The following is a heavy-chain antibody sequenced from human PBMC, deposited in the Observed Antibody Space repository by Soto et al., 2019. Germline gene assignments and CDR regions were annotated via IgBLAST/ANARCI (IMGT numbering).Heavy chain of an antibody. J-gene: IGHJ4*02. CDR3: ARASMVRGVHFDY. CDR2: IYYSGST. CDR1: GGSISSGDYY. D-gene: IGHD3-10*01. Sequence: SETLSLTCTVSGGSISSGDYYWSWIRQPPGKGLEWIGYIYYSGSTYYNPSLKSRVTISVDTSKNQFSLKLSSVTAADTAVYYCARASMVRGVHFDYRGQGTLVTVSS. V-gene: IGHV4-30-4*01.